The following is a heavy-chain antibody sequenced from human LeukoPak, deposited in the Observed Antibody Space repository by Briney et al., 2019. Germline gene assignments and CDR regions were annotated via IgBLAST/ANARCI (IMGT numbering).Heavy chain of an antibody. D-gene: IGHD3-10*01. CDR3: AKDHRVGYYGSGSFDAFDI. J-gene: IGHJ3*02. Sequence: GGSLRLSCAASGFTFSSYVMRWVRPAPGKGLEWVSAISGSGGSTYYADSVKGRFTISRDNSKNTLYLQMNSLRAEDTAVYYCAKDHRVGYYGSGSFDAFDIWGQGTMVTVSS. V-gene: IGHV3-23*01. CDR1: GFTFSSYV. CDR2: ISGSGGST.